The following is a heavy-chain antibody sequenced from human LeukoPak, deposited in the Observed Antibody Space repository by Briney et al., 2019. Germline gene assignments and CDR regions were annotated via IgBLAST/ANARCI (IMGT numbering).Heavy chain of an antibody. CDR3: ARHYGSGNPDAFDI. J-gene: IGHJ3*02. CDR1: GGSISSGGYS. D-gene: IGHD3-10*01. V-gene: IGHV4-30-2*01. Sequence: SETLSLTCAVSGGSISSGGYSWSWIRQPPGKGLEWIGYIYHSGSTYYNPSLKSRVTISVDRSKNQFSLKLSSVTAADTAVYYCARHYGSGNPDAFDIWGQGTMVIVSS. CDR2: IYHSGST.